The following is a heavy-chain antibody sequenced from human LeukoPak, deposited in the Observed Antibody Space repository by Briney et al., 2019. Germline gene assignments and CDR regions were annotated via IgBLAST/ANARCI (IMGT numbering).Heavy chain of an antibody. V-gene: IGHV3-30*01. D-gene: IGHD2-8*01. CDR2: ISYDGSNK. J-gene: IGHJ3*02. Sequence: GGSLRLSCAASGFTFSSYAMHWVRQAPGKGLEWVAVISYDGSNKYYADSVKGRFTISRENSKNTLYLQMNSLRAEDTAVYYCARVRLMVYATDAFDIWGQGTMVTVSS. CDR1: GFTFSSYA. CDR3: ARVRLMVYATDAFDI.